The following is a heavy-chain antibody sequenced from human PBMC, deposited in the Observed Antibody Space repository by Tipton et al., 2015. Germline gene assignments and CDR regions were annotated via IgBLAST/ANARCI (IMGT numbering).Heavy chain of an antibody. V-gene: IGHV4-38-2*02. CDR3: ARDLEHGMDV. Sequence: GLVKPSETLSLTCDVSGYSISSGYYWGWIRQPPGKGLEWIGSIFHRGDTNYNPSLKSRVTISIDTSKNQFSLKLSSVTAADTAVYYCARDLEHGMDVWGQGTAVTVSS. D-gene: IGHD5-24*01. CDR2: IFHRGDT. J-gene: IGHJ6*02. CDR1: GYSISSGYY.